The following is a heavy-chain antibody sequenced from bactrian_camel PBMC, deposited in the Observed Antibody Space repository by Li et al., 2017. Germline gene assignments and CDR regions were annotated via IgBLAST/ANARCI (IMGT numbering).Heavy chain of an antibody. CDR1: GSTSTKF. Sequence: HVQLVESGGGSVQAGGSLRLSCVASGSTSTKFISWFRQSPGKEREGVAAIDSDGINAYAASAKGRFTISKDKEKNTLYLQMNSLKPEDTATYYCAATRGPLPVRSALEEGRYNYWGQGTQVTVSS. J-gene: IGHJ4*01. CDR2: IDSDGIN. V-gene: IGHV3S53*01. CDR3: AATRGPLPVRSALEEGRYNY. D-gene: IGHD2*01.